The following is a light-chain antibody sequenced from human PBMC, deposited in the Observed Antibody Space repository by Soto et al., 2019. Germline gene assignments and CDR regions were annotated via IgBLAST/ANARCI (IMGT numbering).Light chain of an antibody. V-gene: IGKV1-39*01. Sequence: DIQMTQSPSSLSASVGDRVTITCRASQSISTYLIWYQQKPGKAPKLLIFAASSLQSGVPSRFSGSRSGPDFTLTISSLQPEDFATYYCQQSYSSPPTFGQGTKVDIK. CDR1: QSISTY. CDR3: QQSYSSPPT. CDR2: AAS. J-gene: IGKJ1*01.